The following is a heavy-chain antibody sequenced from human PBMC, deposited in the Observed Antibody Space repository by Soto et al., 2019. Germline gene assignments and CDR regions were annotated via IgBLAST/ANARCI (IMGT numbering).Heavy chain of an antibody. CDR1: GGSISSGDYY. CDR3: ARVMGGGYDYLDY. CDR2: IYYSGST. V-gene: IGHV4-30-4*01. J-gene: IGHJ4*02. Sequence: QVQLQESGPGLVKPSQTLSLTCTVSGGSISSGDYYWSWIRQPPGKGLEWIGYIYYSGSTYYNPSLKSRVTIAVDTSKNPFSLKLSSVTAADTAVYYCARVMGGGYDYLDYWGQGTLVTVSS. D-gene: IGHD5-12*01.